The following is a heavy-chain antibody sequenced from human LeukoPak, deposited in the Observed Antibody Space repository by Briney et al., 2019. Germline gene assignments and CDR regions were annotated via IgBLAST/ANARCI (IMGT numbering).Heavy chain of an antibody. J-gene: IGHJ4*02. D-gene: IGHD1-26*01. V-gene: IGHV4-34*01. CDR2: INHSGST. CDR1: GGSFSGYY. Sequence: NPSETLSLTCAVYGGSFSGYYWSWIRQPPGKGLEWIGEINHSGSTNYNPSLKSRVTISVDTSKNQFSLKLSSVTAADTAVYYCARGLSKGIVGARALGYWGQGTLVTVSS. CDR3: ARGLSKGIVGARALGY.